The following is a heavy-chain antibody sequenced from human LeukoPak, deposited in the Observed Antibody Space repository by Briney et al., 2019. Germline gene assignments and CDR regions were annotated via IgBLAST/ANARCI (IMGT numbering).Heavy chain of an antibody. J-gene: IGHJ3*02. CDR3: ARGGAARYCSSTSCQAAFDI. CDR2: IYYSGST. CDR1: GGSISSYY. V-gene: IGHV4-59*08. D-gene: IGHD2-2*01. Sequence: SETLSLTCTVSGGSISSYYWSWIRQPPGKGLEWIGYIYYSGSTNYNPSLKSRVTISVDTSKNQFSLKLSSVTAADTAVYYCARGGAARYCSSTSCQAAFDIWGQGTMVTVSS.